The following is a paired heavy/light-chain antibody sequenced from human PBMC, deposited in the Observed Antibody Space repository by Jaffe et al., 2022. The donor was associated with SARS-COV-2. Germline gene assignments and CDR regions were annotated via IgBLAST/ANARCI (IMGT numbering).Light chain of an antibody. V-gene: IGKV3-20*01. CDR2: GAS. CDR3: QQYGSSLLFT. J-gene: IGKJ3*01. Sequence: EIVLTQSPGTLSLSPGERATLSCRASQSVSSSYLAWYQQKPGQAPRLLIYGASSRATGIPDRFSGSGSGTDFTLTISRLEPEDFAVYYCQQYGSSLLFTFGPGTKVDIK. CDR1: QSVSSSY.
Heavy chain of an antibody. Sequence: QVQLQESGPGLVKPSQTLSLTCTVSGGSISSGSYYWSWIRQPAGKGLEWIGRIYTSGSTNYNPSLKSRVTISVDTSKNQFSLKLSSVTAADTAVYYCARGLGDFWSGYLDVYYYYGMDVWGQGTTVTVSS. CDR2: IYTSGST. V-gene: IGHV4-61*02. CDR1: GGSISSGSYY. CDR3: ARGLGDFWSGYLDVYYYYGMDV. J-gene: IGHJ6*02. D-gene: IGHD3-3*01.